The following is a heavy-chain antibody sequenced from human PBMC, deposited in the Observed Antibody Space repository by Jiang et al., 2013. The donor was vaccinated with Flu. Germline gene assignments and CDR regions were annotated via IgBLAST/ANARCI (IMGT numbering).Heavy chain of an antibody. V-gene: IGHV3-30-3*01. CDR1: SYA. CDR2: ISYDGSNK. CDR3: ASQDCSSTSCYWSWFDP. D-gene: IGHD2-2*01. Sequence: SYAMHWVRQAPGKGLEWVAVISYDGSNKYYADSVKGRFTISRDNSKNTLYLQMNSLRAEDTAVYYCASQDCSSTSCYWSWFDPWGQGTLVTVSS. J-gene: IGHJ5*02.